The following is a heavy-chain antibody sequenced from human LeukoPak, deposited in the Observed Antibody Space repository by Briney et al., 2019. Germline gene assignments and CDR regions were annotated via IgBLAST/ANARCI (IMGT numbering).Heavy chain of an antibody. CDR1: GGSISSRSYY. CDR3: ARRGNWNDDFDY. Sequence: SETLSLTCTVSGGSISSRSYYWGWIRQPPGKGLEWIGSIYYSGSTYYHPSLKSRVTISLDTSKNQVSLKLSSVSAADTAVYYCARRGNWNDDFDYWGQGTLVTVSS. V-gene: IGHV4-39*01. J-gene: IGHJ4*02. CDR2: IYYSGST. D-gene: IGHD1-1*01.